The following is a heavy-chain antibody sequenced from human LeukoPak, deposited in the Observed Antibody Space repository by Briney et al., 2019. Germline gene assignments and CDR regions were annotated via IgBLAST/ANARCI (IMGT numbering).Heavy chain of an antibody. CDR3: ARVVGWFGDAFDI. CDR1: GYTFTSYD. V-gene: IGHV1-8*03. D-gene: IGHD3-10*01. J-gene: IGHJ3*02. CDR2: MNPNSGNT. Sequence: ASVKVSCKASGYTFTSYDINWVRQATGQGLEWMGWMNPNSGNTGYAQKFQGRVTITRNTSISTAYMELSSLRSEDTAVYYCARVVGWFGDAFDIWGQGTMVTVSS.